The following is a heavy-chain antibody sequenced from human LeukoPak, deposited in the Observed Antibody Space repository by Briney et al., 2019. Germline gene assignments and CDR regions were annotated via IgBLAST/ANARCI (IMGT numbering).Heavy chain of an antibody. J-gene: IGHJ4*02. CDR1: GYTFTGYY. CDR3: ARDQGYYYDSSGYFDY. D-gene: IGHD3-22*01. V-gene: IGHV1-2*02. Sequence: GASVKVSCKASGYTFTGYYMHWVRQAPGQGLEWMGWINPNSGGTNYAQKFQGRVTMTRYTSISTAYMELSRLRSDDTAVYYCARDQGYYYDSSGYFDYWGQGTLVTVSS. CDR2: INPNSGGT.